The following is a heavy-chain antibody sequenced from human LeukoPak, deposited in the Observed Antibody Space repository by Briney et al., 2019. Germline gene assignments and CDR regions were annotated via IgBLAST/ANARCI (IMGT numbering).Heavy chain of an antibody. CDR3: ARGLTTLNYYGSGIPPDY. CDR2: ISAYNGNT. J-gene: IGHJ4*02. Sequence: ASVKVSCKASGYTFTSYGISWVRQAPGQGLEWMGWISAYNGNTNYAQKLQGRVTMNTDTSTSTAYMELRSLRSDDTAVYYCARGLTTLNYYGSGIPPDYWGQGTLVTVSS. V-gene: IGHV1-18*01. D-gene: IGHD3-10*01. CDR1: GYTFTSYG.